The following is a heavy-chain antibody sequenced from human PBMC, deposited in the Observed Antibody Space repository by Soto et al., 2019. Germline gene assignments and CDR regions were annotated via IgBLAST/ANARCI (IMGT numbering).Heavy chain of an antibody. Sequence: QVQLVQSGAEVKKPGSSVKVSCKASGGTFSSYAISWVRQAPGQGLEWMGGIIPIFGTANYAQKFQGRVTITADESTSTAYMELSSLRSEDTAVYYCARAVGATGNPNYYYGMDVWGQGTTVTVSS. CDR2: IIPIFGTA. V-gene: IGHV1-69*01. D-gene: IGHD1-26*01. CDR1: GGTFSSYA. CDR3: ARAVGATGNPNYYYGMDV. J-gene: IGHJ6*02.